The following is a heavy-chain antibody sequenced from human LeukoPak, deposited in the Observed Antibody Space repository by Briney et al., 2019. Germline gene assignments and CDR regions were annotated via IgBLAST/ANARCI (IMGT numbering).Heavy chain of an antibody. CDR3: ARISEAIFGVGYYYYYMDV. Sequence: SQTLSLTYTVSGGSISSGSDYWRWIRQPAGKGLERIGPIYTSGSTNYNPSLKSRVTISVDTSKNQFSLKLRSVTAADTAVYYCARISEAIFGVGYYYYYMDVWGKGTTVTVSS. CDR1: GGSISSGSDY. J-gene: IGHJ6*03. D-gene: IGHD3-3*01. V-gene: IGHV4-61*02. CDR2: IYTSGST.